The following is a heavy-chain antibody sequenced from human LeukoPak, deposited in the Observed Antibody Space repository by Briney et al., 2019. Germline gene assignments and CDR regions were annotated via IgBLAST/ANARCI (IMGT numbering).Heavy chain of an antibody. CDR1: GYSFTSYW. D-gene: IGHD3-10*01. CDR2: IYPGDSDT. V-gene: IGHV5-51*01. CDR3: ARRPYYYGSGSYPYYFDY. Sequence: GESLKISCKGSGYSFTSYWIGWVRQMPGKGLEWMGIIYPGDSDTRYSPSFQGQVTISADKSISTAYLQWSSLKASDTAKYYCARRPYYYGSGSYPYYFDYWGQGTLVNVSS. J-gene: IGHJ4*02.